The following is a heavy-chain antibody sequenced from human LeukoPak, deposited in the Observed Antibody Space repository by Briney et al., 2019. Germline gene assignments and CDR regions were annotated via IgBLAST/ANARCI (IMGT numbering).Heavy chain of an antibody. CDR2: INGDNGNT. V-gene: IGHV1-3*01. D-gene: IGHD3-10*01. CDR3: ARSSSGTYHY. Sequence: GASVKVSCKTSGYNFASYTMHWLRQAPGQSPEWMGSINGDNGNTKYSEKFQGRVTFTRDTSASSAYMELSRLSSEDTAVYYCARSSSGTYHYWGQGTLVTVSS. CDR1: GYNFASYT. J-gene: IGHJ4*02.